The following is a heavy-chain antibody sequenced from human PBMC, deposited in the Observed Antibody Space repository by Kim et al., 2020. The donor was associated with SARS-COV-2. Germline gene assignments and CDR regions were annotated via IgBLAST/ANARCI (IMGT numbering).Heavy chain of an antibody. D-gene: IGHD5-12*01. Sequence: QSFQGHFTISADKSNSTPYLQWSSLKASDTAMYYCARHAPEVVGGYDMDYWGQGTLVTVSS. V-gene: IGHV5-10-1*01. CDR3: ARHAPEVVGGYDMDY. J-gene: IGHJ4*02.